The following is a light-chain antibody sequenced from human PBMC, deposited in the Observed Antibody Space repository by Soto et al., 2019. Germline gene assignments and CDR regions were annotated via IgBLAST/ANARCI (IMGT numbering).Light chain of an antibody. Sequence: EIVLTQSPATLSLSPGERATLSCRASQSVSSYLAWYQQKPGQAPRLLIYDASNRAPGIPARFSGSGSGTDFTLTISSLEPEDFAVYYCQQRSSWPRTFGQGTKVDIK. CDR2: DAS. CDR3: QQRSSWPRT. CDR1: QSVSSY. V-gene: IGKV3-11*01. J-gene: IGKJ1*01.